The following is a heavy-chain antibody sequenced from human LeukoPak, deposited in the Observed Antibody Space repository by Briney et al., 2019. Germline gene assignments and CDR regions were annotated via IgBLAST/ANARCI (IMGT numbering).Heavy chain of an antibody. CDR3: ARNNTRTVSRGSSRRRANAFDI. CDR1: GDSVTRNY. V-gene: IGHV4-59*08. CDR2: VYNSGST. J-gene: IGHJ3*02. Sequence: SETLSLTCTVSGDSVTRNYWSWIRQPPGKGLEWVGYVYNSGSTSYNPSIRSRVTISLDTSKNQFSLRLTSVTAADTAVYYCARNNTRTVSRGSSRRRANAFDIWGQGTMVTVSS. D-gene: IGHD6-13*01.